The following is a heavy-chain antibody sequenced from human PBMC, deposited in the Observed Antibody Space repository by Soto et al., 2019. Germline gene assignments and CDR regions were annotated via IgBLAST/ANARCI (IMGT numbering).Heavy chain of an antibody. CDR3: AKLQVVAAAGPPFWDY. J-gene: IGHJ4*02. V-gene: IGHV3-23*01. CDR2: ISGSGGST. D-gene: IGHD6-13*01. CDR1: GFTFSSYA. Sequence: PGGSLRLSCAASGFTFSSYAMSWVRQAPGKGLEWVSAISGSGGSTYYADSVKGRFTISRDNSKNTLYLQMNSLRAEDTALYYCAKLQVVAAAGPPFWDYWGQGTLVTVSS.